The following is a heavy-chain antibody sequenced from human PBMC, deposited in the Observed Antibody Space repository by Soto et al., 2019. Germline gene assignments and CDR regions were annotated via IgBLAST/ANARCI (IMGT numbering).Heavy chain of an antibody. CDR2: IYSSGST. CDR1: GGSISSYY. Sequence: SETLSLTCTVSGGSISSYYWSWIRQPPGKGLEWIGHIYSSGSTNYNPSLKSRVTISVDTSKNQLSLQLRSVTAADTAVYYCVRRVKYGSGRRPAYYFDYWGQGTLVTVSS. D-gene: IGHD3-10*01. V-gene: IGHV4-59*01. CDR3: VRRVKYGSGRRPAYYFDY. J-gene: IGHJ4*02.